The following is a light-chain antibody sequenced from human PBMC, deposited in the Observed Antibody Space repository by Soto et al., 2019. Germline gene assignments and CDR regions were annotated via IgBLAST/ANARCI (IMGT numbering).Light chain of an antibody. J-gene: IGKJ1*01. CDR2: GAS. V-gene: IGKV3-20*01. CDR1: QSVSSSY. Sequence: EIVLTQSPGTLSLSPGERATLSCRASQSVSSSYLAWYQQKPGQAPRLLIYGASSRATGIPDRFSGSGSGTYFTLTISRLEPEDFAVYYCQHYCSSPLWTFGQGTKVEIK. CDR3: QHYCSSPLWT.